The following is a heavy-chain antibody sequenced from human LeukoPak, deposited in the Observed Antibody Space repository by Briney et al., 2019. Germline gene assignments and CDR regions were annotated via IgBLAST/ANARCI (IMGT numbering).Heavy chain of an antibody. V-gene: IGHV3-21*01. CDR1: GFTFSSYS. J-gene: IGHJ5*02. CDR3: ARDRDSGYGFRFDP. D-gene: IGHD5-12*01. Sequence: AGGSLRLSCAASGFTFSSYSMNWVRQAPGKGLEWVSSISSSSSYIYYADSVKGRFTISRDNAKNSLYLQMNSLRAEDTAVYYCARDRDSGYGFRFDPWGQGTLVTVSS. CDR2: ISSSSSYI.